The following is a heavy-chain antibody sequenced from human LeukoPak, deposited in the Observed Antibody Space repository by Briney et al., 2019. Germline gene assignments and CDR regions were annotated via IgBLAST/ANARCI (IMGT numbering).Heavy chain of an antibody. D-gene: IGHD6-13*01. CDR2: ISAYNGNT. V-gene: IGHV1-18*04. J-gene: IGHJ4*02. Sequence: ASVKVSCKASGYTFTGYYMHWVRQAPGQGLEWMGWISAYNGNTNYAQKFQGRVTMTTDTSTSTAYMELRSLRSDDTAVYYCAREYNSGWYGNDYWGQGTLVTVSS. CDR3: AREYNSGWYGNDY. CDR1: GYTFTGYY.